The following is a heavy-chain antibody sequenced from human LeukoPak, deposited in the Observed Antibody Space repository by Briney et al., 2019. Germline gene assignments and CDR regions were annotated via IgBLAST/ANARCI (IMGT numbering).Heavy chain of an antibody. V-gene: IGHV1-46*03. J-gene: IGHJ3*02. CDR3: ARERVSWEMATIPDAFDI. CDR2: INPSGGST. D-gene: IGHD5-24*01. CDR1: GYTFTSYY. Sequence: ASVKVSCKASGYTFTSYYMHWVRQAPGQGLEWMGIINPSGGSTSYAQKFQGRVTMTRDTSTSTVYMELSSLRSEDTAVYYCARERVSWEMATIPDAFDIWGQGTMVTVSS.